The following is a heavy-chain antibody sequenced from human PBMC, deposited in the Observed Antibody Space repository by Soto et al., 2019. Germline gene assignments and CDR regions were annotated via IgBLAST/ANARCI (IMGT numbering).Heavy chain of an antibody. CDR3: ARDFLHGGQ. Sequence: GGSLRLSCAASGFTFSSNWMHWVRQVPGKGLVWVSRINTDGSSTNYADSVEGRFTISGDNAKNTLFLQMDSLRADDTAVYYCARDFLHGGQWGQGTLVTVSS. J-gene: IGHJ4*02. V-gene: IGHV3-74*01. CDR1: GFTFSSNW. D-gene: IGHD4-4*01. CDR2: INTDGSST.